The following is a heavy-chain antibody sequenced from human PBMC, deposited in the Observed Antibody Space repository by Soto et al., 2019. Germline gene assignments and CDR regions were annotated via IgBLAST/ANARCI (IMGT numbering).Heavy chain of an antibody. CDR1: GDSISRSSYA. V-gene: IGHV4-39*01. CDR2: IYFSGST. J-gene: IGHJ4*02. D-gene: IGHD6-19*01. CDR3: ARLRIAVAAYFDY. Sequence: PSETLSLTCTVSGDSISRSSYAWGWIRQPPGKGLEWIGSIYFSGSTYFSPSLKSRVTISVDTSKDQFSLKLSSVTAADTAVYYCARLRIAVAAYFDYWGQGTLVTVPS.